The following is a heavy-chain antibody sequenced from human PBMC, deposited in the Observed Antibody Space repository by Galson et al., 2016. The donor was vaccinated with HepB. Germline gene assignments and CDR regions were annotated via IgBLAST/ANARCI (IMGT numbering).Heavy chain of an antibody. D-gene: IGHD2/OR15-2a*01. Sequence: SLRLSCAPSVFSFSTYAMSWVRRAPGKGLEWVSAISGSGAKTYYADSVKGRFTISRDSSKNTLYLQMDSLRVEDTAIYYCARRHEYCPPVGCSVDYWGQGTLVSVSS. V-gene: IGHV3-23*01. CDR2: ISGSGAKT. CDR3: ARRHEYCPPVGCSVDY. CDR1: VFSFSTYA. J-gene: IGHJ4*02.